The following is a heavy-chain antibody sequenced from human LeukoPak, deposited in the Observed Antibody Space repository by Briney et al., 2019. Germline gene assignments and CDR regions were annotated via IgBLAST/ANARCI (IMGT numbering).Heavy chain of an antibody. CDR3: AKGLAPYYYYYGMDV. CDR2: IWYDGSNK. Sequence: GRSLRLSCAASGFTFSSYGMHWVRQAPGKGLEWVAVIWYDGSNKYYADSVKGRFTISRDNSKNTLYLQMNSLRAEDTAVYYCAKGLAPYYYYYGMDVWGQGTTVTVSS. CDR1: GFTFSSYG. D-gene: IGHD3-9*01. V-gene: IGHV3-33*06. J-gene: IGHJ6*02.